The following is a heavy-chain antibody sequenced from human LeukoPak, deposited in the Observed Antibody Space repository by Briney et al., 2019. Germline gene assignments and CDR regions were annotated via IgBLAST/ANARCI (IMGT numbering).Heavy chain of an antibody. CDR3: ARATMIVVALNDY. Sequence: PGGSLRLSCAASGFIVSSNYMSWVRQAPGKGLEWVSVIYTGGGTYYADSVKGRFTISRDNTKNTVYLQMNSLRAEDTAVYYCARATMIVVALNDYWGQGTLVTVSS. CDR2: IYTGGGT. V-gene: IGHV3-53*01. J-gene: IGHJ4*02. CDR1: GFIVSSNY. D-gene: IGHD3-22*01.